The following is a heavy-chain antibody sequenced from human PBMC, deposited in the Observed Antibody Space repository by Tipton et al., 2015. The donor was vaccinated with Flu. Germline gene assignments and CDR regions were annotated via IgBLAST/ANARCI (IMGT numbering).Heavy chain of an antibody. Sequence: LRLSCTVSGGSIGSYYWNWIRQPPGKGLEWIGYIYNSQYTKYSPSLESRVTISVDTSKKQFSLQLKSVTAADTAVYYCARDPSLGMPDYFDSWGQGILVTASS. J-gene: IGHJ4*02. CDR1: GGSIGSYY. D-gene: IGHD2-2*01. V-gene: IGHV4-59*12. CDR3: ARDPSLGMPDYFDS. CDR2: IYNSQYT.